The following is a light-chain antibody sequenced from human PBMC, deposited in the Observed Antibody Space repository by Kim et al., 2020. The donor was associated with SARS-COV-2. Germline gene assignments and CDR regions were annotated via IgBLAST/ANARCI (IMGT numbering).Light chain of an antibody. J-gene: IGKJ2*03. CDR3: QQRSNWPPNS. CDR1: QSVSSY. Sequence: EIVLTQSPATLSLSPGERATLSCRASQSVSSYLAWYQQKPGQAPRLLIYDASNRATGIPARFSGSGSGTDFTLTISSLEPEDFAVYYCQQRSNWPPNSFGQGPSWRS. V-gene: IGKV3-11*01. CDR2: DAS.